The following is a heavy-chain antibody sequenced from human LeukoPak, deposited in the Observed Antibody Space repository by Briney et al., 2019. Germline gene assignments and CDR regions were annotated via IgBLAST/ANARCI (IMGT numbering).Heavy chain of an antibody. CDR2: ISGSGGTT. D-gene: IGHD6-19*01. CDR1: GFTFSSYA. CDR3: AKWAYSSGWNPFDY. J-gene: IGHJ4*02. V-gene: IGHV3-23*01. Sequence: GGSLRLSCAASGFTFSSYAMSWVRQAPGKGLEWVSAISGSGGTTYYADPVKGRFTISRDNSKNTLYLQMNSLRAEDTAVYYCAKWAYSSGWNPFDYWGQGTLVTVSS.